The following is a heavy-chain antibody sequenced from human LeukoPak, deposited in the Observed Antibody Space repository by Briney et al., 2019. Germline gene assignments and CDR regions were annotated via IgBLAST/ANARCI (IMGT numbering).Heavy chain of an antibody. D-gene: IGHD1-26*01. J-gene: IGHJ5*02. Sequence: SEXLSLTCTVSGDSFSSVSYYWSWIRQPAGKGLEWIGRIYATGSTNYNPSLKSRVTISVDTSKNQFSLKLSSVTAADTAVYYCARGGLLNWFDPWGQGTLVTVSS. CDR2: IYATGST. V-gene: IGHV4-61*02. CDR3: ARGGLLNWFDP. CDR1: GDSFSSVSYY.